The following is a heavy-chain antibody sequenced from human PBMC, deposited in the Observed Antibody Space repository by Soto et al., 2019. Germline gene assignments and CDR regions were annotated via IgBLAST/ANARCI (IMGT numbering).Heavy chain of an antibody. Sequence: GASVKVSCKASGYTFTGYYMHWVRQAPGQGLEWMGWINPNSGGTNYAQKFQGRVTMTRDTSISTAYMELSRLRSDDTAVYYCASPVLLWFGESPVYRNYYYGMDVWGQGATVTVSS. CDR2: INPNSGGT. CDR3: ASPVLLWFGESPVYRNYYYGMDV. D-gene: IGHD3-10*01. V-gene: IGHV1-2*02. J-gene: IGHJ6*02. CDR1: GYTFTGYY.